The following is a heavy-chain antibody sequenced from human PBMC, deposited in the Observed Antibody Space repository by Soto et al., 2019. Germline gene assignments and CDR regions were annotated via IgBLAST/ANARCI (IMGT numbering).Heavy chain of an antibody. CDR2: MSPNSGNT. V-gene: IGHV1-8*01. Sequence: ASVKVSCKASGYTFTSYDINWVRQATGQGLEYLGWMSPNSGNTGYVQKLQGRVTMTWDTSITTAYMELSSLRSEDTAVYFCARGVKYGAYSRWFDPWGQGTLVTVSS. D-gene: IGHD4-17*01. CDR1: GYTFTSYD. CDR3: ARGVKYGAYSRWFDP. J-gene: IGHJ5*02.